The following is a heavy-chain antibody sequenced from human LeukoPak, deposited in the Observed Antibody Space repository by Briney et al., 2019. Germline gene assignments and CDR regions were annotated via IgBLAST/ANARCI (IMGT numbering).Heavy chain of an antibody. CDR2: IQYDGSYK. V-gene: IGHV3-30*02. Sequence: GGSLRLSCAASGFTFSSKGMHWARQAPGKGLEWVAFIQYDGSYKYYAESVKDRFTISRDNSKNTLYLQMNSLRAEDTAVYYCANANYWGQGTLVTVSS. CDR1: GFTFSSKG. J-gene: IGHJ4*02. CDR3: ANANY.